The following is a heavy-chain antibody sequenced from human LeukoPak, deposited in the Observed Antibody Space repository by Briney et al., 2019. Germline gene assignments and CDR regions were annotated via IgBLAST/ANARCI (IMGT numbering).Heavy chain of an antibody. CDR2: ISGDHAT. D-gene: IGHD2-8*01. CDR3: AKDTQGVRGNFLFEY. V-gene: IGHV3-23*01. Sequence: PGGSLRLSCATPGFTFGHYAMSRVRQTPGKGLEWVAAISGDHATYDSNSLRGRFTISRDNSKNMLYLQMNGLRAEDSAVYYCAKDTQGVRGNFLFEYWGQGTLVTVSS. CDR1: GFTFGHYA. J-gene: IGHJ4*02.